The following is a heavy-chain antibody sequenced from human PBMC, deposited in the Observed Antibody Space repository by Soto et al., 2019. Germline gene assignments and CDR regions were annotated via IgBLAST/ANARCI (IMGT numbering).Heavy chain of an antibody. Sequence: QVQLQESGPGLVKPSGTLSLTCAVSGGSISSSNWWSGVRQPPGKRLEWIGDTCHSGSTHYNPSHKSGVTISVDKSKTQISLQLSSVTAADTAVYFCARVSVSYYYGMDDWGQGTTVTVSS. V-gene: IGHV4-4*02. J-gene: IGHJ6*02. CDR1: GGSISSSNW. CDR3: ARVSVSYYYGMDD. D-gene: IGHD6-19*01. CDR2: TCHSGST.